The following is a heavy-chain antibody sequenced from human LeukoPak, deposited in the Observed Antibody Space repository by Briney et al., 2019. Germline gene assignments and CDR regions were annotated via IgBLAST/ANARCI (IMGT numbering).Heavy chain of an antibody. CDR2: IRYDGSNK. V-gene: IGHV3-30*02. J-gene: IGHJ4*02. CDR1: GFTFSSYG. Sequence: GGSLRLSCAASGFTFSSYGMHWVRQAPGKGLEWVAFIRYDGSNKYYADSVKGRFTISRDNSKNTLYLQMNSLRAEDTAVYYCARWSWYSPKIDYWGQGTLVTVSS. D-gene: IGHD6-13*01. CDR3: ARWSWYSPKIDY.